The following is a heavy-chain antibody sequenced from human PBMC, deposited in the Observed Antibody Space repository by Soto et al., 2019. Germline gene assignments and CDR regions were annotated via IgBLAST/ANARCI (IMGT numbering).Heavy chain of an antibody. CDR3: ARESPQPGGSGSYYNMPHYYYGMDV. Sequence: ASVKVSCKASGYTFTSYYMHWVRQAPGQGLEWMGIINPSGGSTSYAQKFKGRVTMTRDTSTSTVYMELSSLRSEDTAVYYCARESPQPGGSGSYYNMPHYYYGMDVWGPGTTVTVSS. CDR2: INPSGGST. V-gene: IGHV1-46*01. D-gene: IGHD3-10*01. J-gene: IGHJ6*02. CDR1: GYTFTSYY.